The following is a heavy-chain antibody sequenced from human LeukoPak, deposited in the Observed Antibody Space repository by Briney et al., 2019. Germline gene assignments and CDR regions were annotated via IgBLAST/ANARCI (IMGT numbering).Heavy chain of an antibody. CDR3: AKVAGDRMDY. D-gene: IGHD6-13*01. V-gene: IGHV1-18*01. J-gene: IGHJ4*02. CDR1: GYTFATYG. CDR2: ISANTGKT. Sequence: ASVKVSCKASGYTFATYGLCWVRQAPGHALEWMGWISANTGKTDYARKFQGRVTMTTDTSTSTAYMELRSLRPDDTAVYYCAKVAGDRMDYWGQGTLLTVSS.